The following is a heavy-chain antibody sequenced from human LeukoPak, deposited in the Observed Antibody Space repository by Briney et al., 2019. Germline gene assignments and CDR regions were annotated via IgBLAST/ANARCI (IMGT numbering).Heavy chain of an antibody. CDR3: AKARDIVVVPAAMCALDV. J-gene: IGHJ6*02. CDR2: VSGSGGYT. V-gene: IGHV3-23*01. Sequence: GGSLRLSCAATGFTFSNYAMNWVRQAPGKGLEWVSAVSGSGGYTYYVDSVRGRFTISRDNSKNTLYLQLNSLTAEDTAVYYCAKARDIVVVPAAMCALDVWGQGTTVAVSS. D-gene: IGHD2-2*01. CDR1: GFTFSNYA.